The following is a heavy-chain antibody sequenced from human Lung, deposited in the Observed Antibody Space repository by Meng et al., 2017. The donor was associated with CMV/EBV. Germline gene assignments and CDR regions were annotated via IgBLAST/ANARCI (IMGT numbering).Heavy chain of an antibody. D-gene: IGHD1-14*01. J-gene: IGHJ4*02. V-gene: IGHV3-72*01. CDR1: GLTLSDYY. CDR2: TRNKASGFTT. CDR3: ARAGAGTRYFDY. Sequence: SGLTLSDYYLDWVRQAPGKGLEWVARTRNKASGFTTEYAASVKGRFTISRDDSKNSLYLQMDSLKTEDTAVYHCARAGAGTRYFDYWGQGTLVTVSS.